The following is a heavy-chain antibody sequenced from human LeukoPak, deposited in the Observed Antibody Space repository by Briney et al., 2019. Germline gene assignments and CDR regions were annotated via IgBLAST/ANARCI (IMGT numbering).Heavy chain of an antibody. V-gene: IGHV1-18*01. CDR1: GYTFTSYG. Sequence: GASVKVSCKASGYTFTSYGISWVRQAPGQGLEWMGWISAYNGNTNYAQKLQGRVTMTTDTSTSTAYMELRSLRSDDTAVYYCARGLRIIVATVVTPIGYWGQGTLVTVSS. J-gene: IGHJ4*02. D-gene: IGHD4-23*01. CDR2: ISAYNGNT. CDR3: ARGLRIIVATVVTPIGY.